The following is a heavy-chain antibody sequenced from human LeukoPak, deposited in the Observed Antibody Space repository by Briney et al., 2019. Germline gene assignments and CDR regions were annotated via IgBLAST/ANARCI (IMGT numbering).Heavy chain of an antibody. Sequence: GASVKVSCKASGYTFTSYDINWVRQATGQGLERMGWMNPNSGNTGYAQKFQGRVTMTRNTSISTAYMELSSLRSEDTAVYYCASDYYGSGSYLDWGQGTLVTVSS. D-gene: IGHD3-10*01. V-gene: IGHV1-8*01. J-gene: IGHJ4*02. CDR1: GYTFTSYD. CDR3: ASDYYGSGSYLD. CDR2: MNPNSGNT.